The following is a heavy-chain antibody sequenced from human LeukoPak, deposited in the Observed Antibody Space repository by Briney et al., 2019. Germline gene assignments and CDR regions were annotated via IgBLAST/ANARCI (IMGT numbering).Heavy chain of an antibody. CDR2: ISSSGSGGNT. CDR3: AKDRTVGASCWYFDL. Sequence: GGSLRLSCAASGVTLSSYAMSWARQAPGKGLEWVSGISSSGSGGNTYYADSVKGRFTISRDSSKNTLFLHMNTLRAEDTAIYYCAKDRTVGASCWYFDLWGRGTLVTVSS. D-gene: IGHD1-26*01. V-gene: IGHV3-23*01. CDR1: GVTLSSYA. J-gene: IGHJ2*01.